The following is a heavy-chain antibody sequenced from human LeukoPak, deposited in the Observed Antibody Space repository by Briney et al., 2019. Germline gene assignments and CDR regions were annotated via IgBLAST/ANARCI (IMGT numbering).Heavy chain of an antibody. CDR1: GFTFNSYA. Sequence: GGSLRLSCAASGFTFNSYAMHWVRQAPGKGLDWVAVISYDGSNKYYVDSVKGRFTFSRENSKKTPYLQMKSLRAEDTAVYYCARDGSGLYNWNFSWFDPWGQGTLVTVSS. CDR2: ISYDGSNK. V-gene: IGHV3-30*04. J-gene: IGHJ5*02. CDR3: ARDGSGLYNWNFSWFDP. D-gene: IGHD1-7*01.